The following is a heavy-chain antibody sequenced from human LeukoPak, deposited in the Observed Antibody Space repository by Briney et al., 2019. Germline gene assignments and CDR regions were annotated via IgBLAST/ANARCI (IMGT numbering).Heavy chain of an antibody. D-gene: IGHD4-23*01. V-gene: IGHV3-23*01. CDR2: ISGSGGRT. CDR1: GFTFSNYA. Sequence: GGSLILSCAASGFTFSNYAMSWVRQAPGKGLEWVSGISGSGGRTHYADSVKGRFTLSRDNSKNTLYLHMNSLRAEDTAVYYCAKDETTVVTNVDYWGQGTLVTVSS. J-gene: IGHJ4*02. CDR3: AKDETTVVTNVDY.